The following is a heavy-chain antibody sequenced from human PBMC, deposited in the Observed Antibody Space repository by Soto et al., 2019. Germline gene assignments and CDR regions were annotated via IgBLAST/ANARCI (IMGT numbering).Heavy chain of an antibody. Sequence: SETLSLTCTVSGGSISSYYWSWIRQPPGKGLEWIGYIYYSGSTNYNPALKSRVTRSLDTSKNQSSLKLSSVTAADTAVYSCAGAPLGLGELCVYYCGRGFWERGTTITVST. V-gene: IGHV4-59*01. D-gene: IGHD3-10*01. CDR1: GGSISSYY. CDR2: IYYSGST. CDR3: AGAPLGLGELCVYYCGRGF. J-gene: IGHJ6*01.